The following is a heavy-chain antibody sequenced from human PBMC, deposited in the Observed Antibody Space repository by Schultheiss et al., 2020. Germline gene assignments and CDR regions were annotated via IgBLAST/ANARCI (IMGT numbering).Heavy chain of an antibody. V-gene: IGHV4-59*12. CDR1: GFNFSTYG. D-gene: IGHD1-26*01. J-gene: IGHJ4*02. CDR3: AKGARRYSGSYSPSD. CDR2: IYYSGST. Sequence: ESLKISCAASGFNFSTYGMHWVRQTPGKGLEWIGYIYYSGSTNYNPSLKSRVTISVDTSKNQFSLKLSSVTAADTAVYYCAKGARRYSGSYSPSDWGQGTLVTVSS.